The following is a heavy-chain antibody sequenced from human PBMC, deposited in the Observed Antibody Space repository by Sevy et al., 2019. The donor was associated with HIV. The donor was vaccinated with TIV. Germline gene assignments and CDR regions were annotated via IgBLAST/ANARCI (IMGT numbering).Heavy chain of an antibody. Sequence: GGSLRLSCAASGFTFSSYGMHWVRQAPGKGLEWVAVIWYDGSNKYYADPVKGRFTISRDNSKNTLYLQMNSLRAEDTAVYYCAKETPTTVNTYYYYYYMDVWGKGTTVTVSS. V-gene: IGHV3-33*06. CDR3: AKETPTTVNTYYYYYYMDV. D-gene: IGHD4-4*01. CDR2: IWYDGSNK. CDR1: GFTFSSYG. J-gene: IGHJ6*03.